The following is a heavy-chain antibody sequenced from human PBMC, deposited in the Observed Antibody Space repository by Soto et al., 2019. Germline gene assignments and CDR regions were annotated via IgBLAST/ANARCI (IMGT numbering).Heavy chain of an antibody. Sequence: ASVKVSCKASGYTFTGYSLHWVRQAPGQGLEYMGWINPNTGGTHYAQKFQGRLTMTRDTSISTAYMELRRLTSDETAVYYRARSTSTIGARPDYWGQGTLVTVSS. J-gene: IGHJ4*02. CDR1: GYTFTGYS. CDR3: ARSTSTIGARPDY. V-gene: IGHV1-2*02. D-gene: IGHD6-6*01. CDR2: INPNTGGT.